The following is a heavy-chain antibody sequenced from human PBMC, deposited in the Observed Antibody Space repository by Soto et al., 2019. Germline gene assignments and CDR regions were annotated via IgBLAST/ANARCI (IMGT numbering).Heavy chain of an antibody. CDR2: ISYDGSNK. D-gene: IGHD2-15*01. CDR3: AKDQVASNYYYYGMDV. Sequence: GGSLRLSCAASGFTFSSYGMHGVRQAPGKGLEWVAVISYDGSNKYYADSVKGRFTISRDNSKNTLYLQMNSLRAEDTAVYYCAKDQVASNYYYYGMDVWGQGTTVTVSS. V-gene: IGHV3-30*18. J-gene: IGHJ6*02. CDR1: GFTFSSYG.